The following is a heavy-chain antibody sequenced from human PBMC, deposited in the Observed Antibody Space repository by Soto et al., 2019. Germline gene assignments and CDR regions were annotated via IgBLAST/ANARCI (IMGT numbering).Heavy chain of an antibody. V-gene: IGHV4-34*01. J-gene: IGHJ5*02. D-gene: IGHD3-3*01. CDR3: ATRITVFGLLIPPFDP. Sequence: SETLSLTCAVYGGSINGHYWNWIRQPPGKGLEWIGEINHTGGTHYNPSLKSRVTMSVDTSKNQFSLSLSSVTAADTAIYYCATRITVFGLLIPPFDPWGQGTQVTV. CDR1: GGSINGHY. CDR2: INHTGGT.